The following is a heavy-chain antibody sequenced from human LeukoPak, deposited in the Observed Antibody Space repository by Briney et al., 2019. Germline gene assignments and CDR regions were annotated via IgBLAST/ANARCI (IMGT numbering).Heavy chain of an antibody. D-gene: IGHD1-1*01. CDR3: AKLGWNPPWDY. CDR2: ISDNGGST. J-gene: IGHJ4*02. V-gene: IGHV3-23*01. Sequence: GGSLRLSCAASGFTFNIYTMSWVRQAPGKGLEWVSVISDNGGSTYYADSVKGRFTISRDNSKNTLYLQMNSLRAEDTAVYYCAKLGWNPPWDYWGQGTLVTVSS. CDR1: GFTFNIYT.